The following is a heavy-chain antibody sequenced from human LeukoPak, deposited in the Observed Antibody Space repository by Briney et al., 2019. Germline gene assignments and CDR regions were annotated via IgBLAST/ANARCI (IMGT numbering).Heavy chain of an antibody. CDR1: GSSFTSYW. CDR2: IYPGDSDT. Sequence: GASLQISCKGSGSSFTSYWIGWVRQLPGKGLEWMGIIYPGDSDTRYSPSFQGQVTISADKSISTAYLQWSSLKAADTAMYYCVTFAGSGAFDIWGQGTMVTVSS. V-gene: IGHV5-51*01. D-gene: IGHD3-10*01. J-gene: IGHJ3*02. CDR3: VTFAGSGAFDI.